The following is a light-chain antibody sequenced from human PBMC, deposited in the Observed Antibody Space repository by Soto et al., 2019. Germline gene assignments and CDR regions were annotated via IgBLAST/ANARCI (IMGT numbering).Light chain of an antibody. CDR3: QQYDSYPKT. CDR2: KAS. J-gene: IGKJ2*01. CDR1: QNVNSW. Sequence: DVQMTQSPSTLSASIGDTVTMTCRASQNVNSWLAWYQQKPGKAPKLLIYKASILETGVPSRVSGGGSGTDFTLTISGLQPEDVDTYYCQQYDSYPKTFGQGT. V-gene: IGKV1-5*03.